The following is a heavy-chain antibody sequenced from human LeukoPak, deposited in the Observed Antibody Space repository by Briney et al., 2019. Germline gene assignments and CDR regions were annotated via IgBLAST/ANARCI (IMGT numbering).Heavy chain of an antibody. J-gene: IGHJ4*02. Sequence: GGSLRLSCAASGFSFRTYWISWVRQAPGKRLECVANINQDGSDKYYVDSVKGRFSISRDNAENSLYLQMNSLRAEDTGVYYCARRGRDFDHWGQGTLVTVSS. CDR2: INQDGSDK. V-gene: IGHV3-7*05. CDR3: ARRGRDFDH. D-gene: IGHD1-26*01. CDR1: GFSFRTYW.